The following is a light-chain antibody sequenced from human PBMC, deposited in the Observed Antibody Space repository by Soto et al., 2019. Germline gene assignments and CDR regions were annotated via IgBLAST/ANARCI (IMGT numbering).Light chain of an antibody. CDR2: DAS. J-gene: IGKJ1*01. CDR3: QQRSQWPWT. V-gene: IGKV3-11*01. CDR1: QSVSID. Sequence: EIVLTQSPATLSLSPGERATLSCRASQSVSIDLAWYQQKPGQAPRLLIYDASNRATGIAARFSGGGSGTDFTLTISSPEPEDFAVYDCQQRSQWPWTFGQGTKVEIK.